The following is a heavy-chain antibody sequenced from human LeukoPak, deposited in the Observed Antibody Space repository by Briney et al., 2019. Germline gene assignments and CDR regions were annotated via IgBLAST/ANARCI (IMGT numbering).Heavy chain of an antibody. CDR1: GVTFSDYG. Sequence: GGALRLSCAASGVTFSDYGIHWVRQAPDQGLEGVALIWYDGSKKYYADSVKGRFTISRDNSKNALYLQMNSLRAEDTAVYYCARAERIAARFDNWGQGNLVTVSS. V-gene: IGHV3-30*02. CDR2: IWYDGSKK. CDR3: ARAERIAARFDN. J-gene: IGHJ4*02. D-gene: IGHD6-6*01.